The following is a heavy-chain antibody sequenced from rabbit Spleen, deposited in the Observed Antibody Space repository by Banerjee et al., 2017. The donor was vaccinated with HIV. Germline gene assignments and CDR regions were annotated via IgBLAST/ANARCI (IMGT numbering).Heavy chain of an antibody. Sequence: QSLEESGGDLVKPGASLTLTCTASGVSFSSYYYMCWVRQAPGKGLEWIACIDTGSSGFTYFASWAKGRFTISKTSSTTVTLQMTGLTAADTATYFCARDGAGGSYFALWGPGTLVTVS. J-gene: IGHJ6*01. D-gene: IGHD8-1*01. V-gene: IGHV1S40*01. CDR2: IDTGSSGFT. CDR3: ARDGAGGSYFAL. CDR1: GVSFSSYYY.